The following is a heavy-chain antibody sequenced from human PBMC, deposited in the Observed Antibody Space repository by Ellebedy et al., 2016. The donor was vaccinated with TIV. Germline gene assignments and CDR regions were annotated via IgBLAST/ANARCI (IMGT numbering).Heavy chain of an antibody. V-gene: IGHV1-2*02. Sequence: AASVKVSCKASGYTFTDYYIHWFRQAPGQEFEWMGWINPNNGGTNYAQKFQDRVTMTRDTTISTVYMDLSRLTSDDTAVYYCTRGPSGGYFDYWGQGTLVPVSS. D-gene: IGHD3-10*01. J-gene: IGHJ4*02. CDR1: GYTFTDYY. CDR3: TRGPSGGYFDY. CDR2: INPNNGGT.